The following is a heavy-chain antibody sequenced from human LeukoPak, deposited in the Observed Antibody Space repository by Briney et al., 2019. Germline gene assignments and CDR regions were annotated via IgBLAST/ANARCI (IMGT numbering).Heavy chain of an antibody. V-gene: IGHV3-53*01. CDR3: AGDKTTSGWYEFDY. D-gene: IGHD6-19*01. CDR2: ISNGGDT. J-gene: IGHJ4*02. CDR1: GFTVSSNY. Sequence: GGSLRLSCAASGFTVSSNYMSWIRQALGEGLECVSVISNGGDTYYADSVKGRFTISRDNSKNMLYLQMNSLRAEDTAVYYCAGDKTTSGWYEFDYWGQGTLVTVSS.